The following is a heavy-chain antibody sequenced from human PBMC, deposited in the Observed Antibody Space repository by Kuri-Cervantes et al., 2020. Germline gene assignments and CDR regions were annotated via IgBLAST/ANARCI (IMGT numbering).Heavy chain of an antibody. CDR1: GVTFSSYW. V-gene: IGHV3-74*01. D-gene: IGHD3-10*01. J-gene: IGHJ6*02. CDR2: VNSDGSST. CDR3: VRGNEGLLWFGEPYYGMDV. Sequence: GESLKISCAASGVTFSSYWMHWVRQAPGKGLVWVSRVNSDGSSTSYADSVKGRFTISRDNAKNTLYLQMNSLRAEDTAVYYCVRGNEGLLWFGEPYYGMDVWGQGTTVTVSS.